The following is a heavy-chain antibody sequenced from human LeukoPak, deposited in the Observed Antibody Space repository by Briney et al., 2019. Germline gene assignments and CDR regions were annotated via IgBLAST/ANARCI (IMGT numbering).Heavy chain of an antibody. CDR2: ISSSSSTI. Sequence: GGSLRLSCAASGFTFSSYSMNWVRQAPGKGLEWVSSISSSSSTIYYADSVKGRFTISRDNAKNSLYLHMDSLRAEDTAVYYCARGAYSSGWAYFDHWGQGTLVTVSS. V-gene: IGHV3-48*04. CDR3: ARGAYSSGWAYFDH. D-gene: IGHD6-19*01. J-gene: IGHJ4*02. CDR1: GFTFSSYS.